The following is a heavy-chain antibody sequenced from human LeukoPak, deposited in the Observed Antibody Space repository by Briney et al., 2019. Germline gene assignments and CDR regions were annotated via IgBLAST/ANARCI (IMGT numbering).Heavy chain of an antibody. J-gene: IGHJ4*02. CDR1: GGSISSYY. Sequence: SETLSLTCTVSGGSISSYYWSWILQPAVKGLEWIGRIYTSGSTNYNPSLKSRVTMSADTSKNQFSLNLSSVTAADTAVYYCAKEKYYYDSSGYYYAPFDYWGQGTLVTVSS. CDR2: IYTSGST. V-gene: IGHV4-4*07. CDR3: AKEKYYYDSSGYYYAPFDY. D-gene: IGHD3-22*01.